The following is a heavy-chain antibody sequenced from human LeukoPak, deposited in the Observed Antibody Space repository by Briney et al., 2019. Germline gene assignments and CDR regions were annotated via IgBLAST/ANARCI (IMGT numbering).Heavy chain of an antibody. CDR2: IYYSGST. D-gene: IGHD3-22*01. CDR3: ARDVGSTGYNSFDI. V-gene: IGHV4-61*08. J-gene: IGHJ3*02. Sequence: SETLSLTCTVSGGSISSGGYYWSWIRQHPGKGLEWIGYIYYSGSTNYNPSLKSRVTMSVDTSKNQFSLKLSSVTAADTAVYYCARDVGSTGYNSFDIWGQGTMVTVSS. CDR1: GGSISSGGYY.